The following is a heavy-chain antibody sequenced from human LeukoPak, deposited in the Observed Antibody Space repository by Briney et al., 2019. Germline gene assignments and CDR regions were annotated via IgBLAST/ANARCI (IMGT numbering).Heavy chain of an antibody. CDR2: ISSNSRYI. J-gene: IGHJ3*02. CDR3: ASLVGGSYYIDAFDI. V-gene: IGHV3-21*06. D-gene: IGHD1-26*01. Sequence: GGSLRLSCAASGFTFSTYSMNWVRQAPGKGLEWVSSISSNSRYIYYADSMRGRFTISRDNAKNSLYLQMNSLRAEDTAVYYCASLVGGSYYIDAFDIWGQGTMVTVSS. CDR1: GFTFSTYS.